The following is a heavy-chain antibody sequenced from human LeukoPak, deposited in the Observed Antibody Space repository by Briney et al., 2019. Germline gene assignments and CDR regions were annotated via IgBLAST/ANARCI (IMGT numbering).Heavy chain of an antibody. J-gene: IGHJ3*02. CDR3: ARDRVDTAMVKAFDI. Sequence: PSETLSLTCTVSGGSISSSSYYWGWIRQPPGKGLEWIGSIYYSGSTYYNPSLKSRVTISVDTSKNQFSLKLSSVTAADTAVYYCARDRVDTAMVKAFDIWGQGTMVTVSS. CDR2: IYYSGST. V-gene: IGHV4-39*07. CDR1: GGSISSSSYY. D-gene: IGHD5-18*01.